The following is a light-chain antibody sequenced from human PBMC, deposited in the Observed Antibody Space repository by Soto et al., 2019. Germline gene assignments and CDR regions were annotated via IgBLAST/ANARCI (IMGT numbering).Light chain of an antibody. CDR2: GAS. J-gene: IGKJ5*01. V-gene: IGKV3D-20*02. CDR1: QSINNDY. Sequence: EIVLAQSPGTLSLSPGERATLSCRASQSINNDYLAWYQQKPGQAPRLLIYGASSRAPGIPDNFSGSGSGTDFTLTISSLEPEDFAVYYCQQRSNWPPITFGQGTRLEIK. CDR3: QQRSNWPPIT.